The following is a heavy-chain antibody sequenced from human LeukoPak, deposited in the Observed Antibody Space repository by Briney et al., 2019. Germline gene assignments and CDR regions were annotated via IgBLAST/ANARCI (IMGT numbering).Heavy chain of an antibody. CDR2: INPNSGDT. CDR1: GYTFTGYY. J-gene: IGHJ3*02. Sequence: ASVKVSCKASGYTFTGYYMHWVRQAPGQGLEWMGWINPNSGDTNYAQKFQGKVTVTRDTSISTAYMELSRLRSDDTAVYYCARGPGDSSDYYYVVDAFDIWGQGTMVTVSS. D-gene: IGHD3-22*01. CDR3: ARGPGDSSDYYYVVDAFDI. V-gene: IGHV1-2*02.